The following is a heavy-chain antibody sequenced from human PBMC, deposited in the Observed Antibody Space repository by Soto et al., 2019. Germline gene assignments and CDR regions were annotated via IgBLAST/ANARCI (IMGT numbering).Heavy chain of an antibody. CDR3: AKKGYYPSGKINLFDS. Sequence: ASETLSLTCAVSGYSITSDYYRGWIRQPPGKGLEWIGRIYSGSTYYNPSLKSRVTISVDTSKNQFSLRLTSVTAADTAMYYCAKKGYYPSGKINLFDSWGQGTLVTVSS. CDR1: GYSITSDYY. CDR2: IYSGST. J-gene: IGHJ4*02. V-gene: IGHV4-38-2*01. D-gene: IGHD3-10*01.